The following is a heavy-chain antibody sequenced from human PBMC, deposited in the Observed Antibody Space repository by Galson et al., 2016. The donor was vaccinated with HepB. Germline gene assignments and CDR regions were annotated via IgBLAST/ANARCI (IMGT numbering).Heavy chain of an antibody. D-gene: IGHD3-16*01. Sequence: SLRLSCAASRFTLRSYEMNWVRQAPGKGLEWVSYISTSGSSIYYADVVKGRFTISRDNAKNSLYLQMNSLRAEDTAVYYCARSPRIQVWRRYDFFEYWGQGSLVTVSS. CDR3: ARSPRIQVWRRYDFFEY. CDR1: RFTLRSYE. V-gene: IGHV3-48*03. J-gene: IGHJ4*02. CDR2: ISTSGSSI.